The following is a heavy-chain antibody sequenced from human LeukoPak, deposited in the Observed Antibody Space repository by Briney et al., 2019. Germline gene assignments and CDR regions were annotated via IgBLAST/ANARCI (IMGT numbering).Heavy chain of an antibody. CDR1: GGSISSYY. Sequence: TSESLSLTCTVSGGSISSYYWSWIRQPPGKGLEWIGYIYYSGSTNYNPSLKSRVTLSVDTSKNQFSLKLSSVTAADTAVYYCATVGRGVGYWGQGTLVTVSS. J-gene: IGHJ4*02. CDR2: IYYSGST. CDR3: ATVGRGVGY. D-gene: IGHD3-10*01. V-gene: IGHV4-59*01.